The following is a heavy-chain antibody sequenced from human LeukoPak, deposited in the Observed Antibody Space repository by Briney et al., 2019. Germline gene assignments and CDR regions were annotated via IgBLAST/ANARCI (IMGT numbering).Heavy chain of an antibody. V-gene: IGHV3-21*01. J-gene: IGHJ1*01. CDR2: ISSSSYI. CDR3: ARATEGTYYYDSSGREYFQH. Sequence: PGGSLGLSCAASGFTFSSYSMNWVRQAPGKGLEWVSSISSSSYIYYADSVKGRFTISRDNAKNSLYLQMNSLRAEDTAVYYCARATEGTYYYDSSGREYFQHWGQGTLVTVSS. CDR1: GFTFSSYS. D-gene: IGHD3-22*01.